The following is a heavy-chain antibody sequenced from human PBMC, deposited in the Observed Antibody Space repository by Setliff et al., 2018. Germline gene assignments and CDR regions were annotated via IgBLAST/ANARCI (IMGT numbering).Heavy chain of an antibody. CDR2: INHSGST. J-gene: IGHJ6*03. Sequence: NPSETLSLTCTVYGGSFSDYYWGWVRQPPGKGLEWIGEINHSGSTNYIPSLKSRLTISVDTSKNQFSLNLSSVTAADTAVYYCARDNRARHYMDVWGKGTTVTVSS. CDR1: GGSFSDYY. D-gene: IGHD3-10*01. CDR3: ARDNRARHYMDV. V-gene: IGHV4-34*01.